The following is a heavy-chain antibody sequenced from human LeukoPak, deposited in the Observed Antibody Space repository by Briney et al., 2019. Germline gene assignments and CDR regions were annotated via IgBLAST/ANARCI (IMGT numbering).Heavy chain of an antibody. D-gene: IGHD1-26*01. Sequence: GGSLRLSCAAFGFTLNDYWMHWVRQVPGMGPVWVSYINSDGTNTDYADSVKGRFTIFRDNAKKTLYLQMNSLRAEDTAVYYCVRQDIGSYLGGYWGQGTLVTVSS. V-gene: IGHV3-74*01. CDR1: GFTLNDYW. CDR3: VRQDIGSYLGGY. CDR2: INSDGTNT. J-gene: IGHJ4*02.